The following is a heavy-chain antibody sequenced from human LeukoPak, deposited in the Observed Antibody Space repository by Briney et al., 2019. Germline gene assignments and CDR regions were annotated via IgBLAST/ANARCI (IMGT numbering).Heavy chain of an antibody. J-gene: IGHJ4*02. CDR3: ARRSGYYSLDY. Sequence: GGSLRLSCAASGFTFSSYAMSWVRQAPGKGLQWVSAISGSGGSTYYADSVKGRFTISRDNSKNTLYLQMNSLRAEDTAVYYCARRSGYYSLDYWGQGTLVTVSS. D-gene: IGHD3-3*01. V-gene: IGHV3-23*01. CDR2: ISGSGGST. CDR1: GFTFSSYA.